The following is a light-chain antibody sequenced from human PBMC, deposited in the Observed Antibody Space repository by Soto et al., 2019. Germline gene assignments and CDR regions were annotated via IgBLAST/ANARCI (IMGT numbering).Light chain of an antibody. CDR1: QSVSSY. V-gene: IGKV3-11*01. J-gene: IGKJ1*01. CDR2: DAS. Sequence: EIVLTQSPATLSLSPGERATLSCRASQSVSSYLAWYQQKPGQAPRLLIYDASNRATGIPARFSGSGSGTDFTLTISSLEPEDFAVYYCQQRSNWSWTFGQGTKVDLK. CDR3: QQRSNWSWT.